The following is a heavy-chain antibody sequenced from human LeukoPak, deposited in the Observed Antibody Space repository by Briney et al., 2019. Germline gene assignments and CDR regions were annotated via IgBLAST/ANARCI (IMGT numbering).Heavy chain of an antibody. Sequence: PSETLSLTCAVYGGSFSGYYWSWIRQPPGKGLEWIGEINHSGSTNYNPSLKSRVTISVDTSKNQFSLKLSSVTAADTAVYYCARDSRFWSGYSYYYYMDVWGKGTTVTVSS. CDR2: INHSGST. D-gene: IGHD3-3*01. V-gene: IGHV4-34*01. CDR1: GGSFSGYY. J-gene: IGHJ6*03. CDR3: ARDSRFWSGYSYYYYMDV.